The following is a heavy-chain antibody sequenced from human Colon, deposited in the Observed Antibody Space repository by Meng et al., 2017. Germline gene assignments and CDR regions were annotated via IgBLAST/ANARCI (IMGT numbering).Heavy chain of an antibody. J-gene: IGHJ4*02. D-gene: IGHD1-14*01. CDR1: GGSISSSSYY. CDR3: ARHHHSPTFDY. V-gene: IGHV4-39*01. Sequence: QLQLPESGAGLVKPSETLPLPCTVSGGSISSSSYYWAWIRPPPGEGLEWIGXVVYSGTTYYTSSLKSRVSISVDTSKNQFSLKLSSVTAADTAVYYCARHHHSPTFDYWGQGTLVTVSS. CDR2: VVYSGTT.